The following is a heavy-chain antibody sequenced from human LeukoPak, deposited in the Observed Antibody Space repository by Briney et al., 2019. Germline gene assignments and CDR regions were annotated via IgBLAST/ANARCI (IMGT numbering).Heavy chain of an antibody. V-gene: IGHV1-2*02. Sequence: ASVKVSCKASGYTFTGHYMHWVRQAPGQGLEWMGWINPNTGGTNYAQKFQGRVTMTRDTSITTAYMELSRLTSDDTDVYYCARSSSTSCYDYWGQGTLVTVSS. D-gene: IGHD2-2*01. CDR2: INPNTGGT. CDR3: ARSSSTSCYDY. J-gene: IGHJ4*02. CDR1: GYTFTGHY.